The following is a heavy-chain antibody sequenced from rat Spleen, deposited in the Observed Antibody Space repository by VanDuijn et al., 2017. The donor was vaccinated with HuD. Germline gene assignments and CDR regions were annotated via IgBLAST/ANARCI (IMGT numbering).Heavy chain of an antibody. CDR3: AKDSSIARNWFAY. CDR1: GFTFSSYW. D-gene: IGHD3-8*01. Sequence: EVQLVETGGGLVQPGRSLKLSCVASGFTFSSYWMYWIRQAPGKGLEWVSSINTDGGSTYYPDSVKGRFTISRDNAENTVYLQMNSLRSEDTATYYCAKDSSIARNWFAYWGQGVMVTVSS. CDR2: INTDGGST. V-gene: IGHV5-58*01. J-gene: IGHJ2*01.